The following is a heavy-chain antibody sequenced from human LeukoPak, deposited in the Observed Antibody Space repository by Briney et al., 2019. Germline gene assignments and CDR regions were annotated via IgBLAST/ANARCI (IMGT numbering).Heavy chain of an antibody. D-gene: IGHD2/OR15-2a*01. CDR1: GFRFNDHA. Sequence: GGSLRLSCEASGFRFNDHAMHWVRQAPGKGLEWVAVISFDGTNNYYADSVDGRFTISRVNSKNTVFLQMDSLRREDTAVYFCASDFGEYLPVDYWDQGTLVTVSS. CDR2: ISFDGTNN. V-gene: IGHV3-30*04. J-gene: IGHJ4*02. CDR3: ASDFGEYLPVDY.